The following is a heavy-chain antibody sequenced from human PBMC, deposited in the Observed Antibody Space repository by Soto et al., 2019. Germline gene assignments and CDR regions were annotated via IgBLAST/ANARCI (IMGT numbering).Heavy chain of an antibody. V-gene: IGHV4-59*01. CDR3: ARGLPHDYSNYSYYYLDV. CDR2: IYYSGST. D-gene: IGHD4-4*01. CDR1: GGSISSYY. J-gene: IGHJ6*03. Sequence: SETLSLTCTVSGGSISSYYWSWIRQPPGKGLEWIGYIYYSGSTNYNPSRKSRVTISVDTSKNQFSLKLRSVTAADTAVYYCARGLPHDYSNYSYYYLDVWGKGTTVTVSS.